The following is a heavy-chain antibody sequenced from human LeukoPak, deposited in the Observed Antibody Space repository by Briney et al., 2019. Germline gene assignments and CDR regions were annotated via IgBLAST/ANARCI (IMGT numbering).Heavy chain of an antibody. CDR1: GYTFTNYY. CDR2: INPSGGST. Sequence: ASVKVSCKASGYTFTNYYFHWVRQAPGQRLEWMGIINPSGGSTTYAQKFQGKITMTTDTSTSTAYMELSSLRSEDTAVYYCAGSGGLYYFDYWGQGTLVTVSS. CDR3: AGSGGLYYFDY. D-gene: IGHD1-26*01. J-gene: IGHJ4*02. V-gene: IGHV1-46*01.